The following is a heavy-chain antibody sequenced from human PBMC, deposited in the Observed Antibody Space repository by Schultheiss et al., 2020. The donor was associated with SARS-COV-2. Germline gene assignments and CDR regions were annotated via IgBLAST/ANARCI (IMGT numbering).Heavy chain of an antibody. CDR3: ARVDTAVGAPLIDS. CDR2: IYYSGST. V-gene: IGHV4-34*01. Sequence: SVTLSLTCAVYGGSFSGYYWGWIRQPPGKGLEWIGSIYYSGSTNYNPSLKSRVTISVDTSKNQFSLKLSSVTATDTAVYYCARVDTAVGAPLIDSWGPGILVTVSS. D-gene: IGHD5-18*01. J-gene: IGHJ4*02. CDR1: GGSFSGYY.